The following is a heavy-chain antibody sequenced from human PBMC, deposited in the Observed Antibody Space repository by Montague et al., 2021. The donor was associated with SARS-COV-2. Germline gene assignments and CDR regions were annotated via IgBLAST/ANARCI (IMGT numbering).Heavy chain of an antibody. J-gene: IGHJ3*02. CDR2: ISSSGRTI. CDR1: GFTFSSSE. D-gene: IGHD3-22*01. V-gene: IGHV3-48*03. Sequence: SLRLSCAASGFTFSSSEMNWVRQAPGKGLEWVSYISSSGRTIYYADSVKGRFTISRDNAKNSLYLQMNRLRAEDTDVYYCARSYYYDSSGYYPDAFDIWGQGTTVTVSS. CDR3: ARSYYYDSSGYYPDAFDI.